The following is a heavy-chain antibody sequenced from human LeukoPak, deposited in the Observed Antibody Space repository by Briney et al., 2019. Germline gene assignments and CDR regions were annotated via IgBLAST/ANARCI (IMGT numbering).Heavy chain of an antibody. CDR1: GFSFSTYA. CDR2: ISSNGGST. V-gene: IGHV3-64*01. J-gene: IGHJ4*02. CDR3: ARDYSGSYFD. Sequence: GGSLRLSCAASGFSFSTYAMHWVRQAPGKGLEYVSTISSNGGSTYYANSVKGRFTIPRDNSKNTLYLQMGSLRAEDMAVYYCARDYSGSYFDWGQGTLVTVSS. D-gene: IGHD1-26*01.